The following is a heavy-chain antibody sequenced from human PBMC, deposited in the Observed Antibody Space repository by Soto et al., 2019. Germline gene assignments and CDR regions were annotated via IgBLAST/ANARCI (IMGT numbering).Heavy chain of an antibody. Sequence: GASVKVSCKASGYTFSSYSMHWVRQAPGQGLEWMGIINASDGSTKYSQKFQDRVTMTRDTSTSTAYMELSSLRSEDTAVYYCARIHVQYCWNDASYYCYGMGVWGQGNTVNVPS. CDR1: GYTFSSYS. J-gene: IGHJ6*01. CDR3: ARIHVQYCWNDASYYCYGMGV. D-gene: IGHD1-1*01. CDR2: INASDGST. V-gene: IGHV1-46*01.